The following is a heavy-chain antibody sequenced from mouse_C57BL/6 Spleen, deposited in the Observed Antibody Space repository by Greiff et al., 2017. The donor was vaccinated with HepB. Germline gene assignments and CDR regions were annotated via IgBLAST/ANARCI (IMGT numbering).Heavy chain of an antibody. Sequence: QVQLQQSGAELVRPGASVTLSCKASGYTFTDYEMHWVKQTPVHGLVWIGAIDPETGGTAYNQKFKGKAILTADKSSSTAYMELRSLTSEDSAVYYCTCLYYYGTFDVWGTGTTVTVSS. D-gene: IGHD1-1*01. V-gene: IGHV1-15*01. CDR1: GYTFTDYE. CDR2: IDPETGGT. J-gene: IGHJ1*03. CDR3: TCLYYYGTFDV.